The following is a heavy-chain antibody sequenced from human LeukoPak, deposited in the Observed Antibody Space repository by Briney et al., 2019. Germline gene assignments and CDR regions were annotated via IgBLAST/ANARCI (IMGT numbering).Heavy chain of an antibody. CDR3: ARTVDSYNWRENWFDP. V-gene: IGHV1-18*01. CDR1: GYTFSCYG. Sequence: EASVKVSCKASGYTFSCYGISWVRQAPGHGLEWMGWISAYNGNAKYAQTLQGRVTMTTDTSPSTAYMELRSLTSDDTAVYYCARTVDSYNWRENWFDPWGQGTLVTVSS. J-gene: IGHJ5*02. CDR2: ISAYNGNA. D-gene: IGHD1-20*01.